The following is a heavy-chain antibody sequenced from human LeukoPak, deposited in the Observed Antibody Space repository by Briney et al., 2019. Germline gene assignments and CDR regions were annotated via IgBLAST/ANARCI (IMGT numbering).Heavy chain of an antibody. D-gene: IGHD3-10*01. CDR3: ANRGLYGYFTS. V-gene: IGHV4-39*01. Sequence: PSETLSLTCSVSGGSFTTSSYDWGWVRQPPGKGLEWIGSMSHSGTTCYSPSLKSRVTISADTSSNQFSLRLASVTATDTAVYYCANRGLYGYFTSWGQGTLVTVSS. J-gene: IGHJ4*02. CDR2: MSHSGTT. CDR1: GGSFTTSSYD.